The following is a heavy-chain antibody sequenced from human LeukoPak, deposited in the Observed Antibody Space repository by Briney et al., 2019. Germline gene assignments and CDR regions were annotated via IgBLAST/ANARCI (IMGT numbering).Heavy chain of an antibody. Sequence: GGSLRLSCAASGFSFSSHSMSWVRQAPGKGLEYVSSISGSGDGTDYADSVKGRFIISRDNSKKTLSLQMNALRDEDTARYFSAQCFSTCQFKWFDSWGQGTLVTVSS. J-gene: IGHJ5*01. CDR3: AQCFSTCQFKWFDS. CDR2: ISGSGDGT. CDR1: GFSFSSHS. D-gene: IGHD2/OR15-2a*01. V-gene: IGHV3-23*01.